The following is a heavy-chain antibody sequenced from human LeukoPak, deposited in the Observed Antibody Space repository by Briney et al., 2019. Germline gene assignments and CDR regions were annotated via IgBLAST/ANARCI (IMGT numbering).Heavy chain of an antibody. Sequence: ASVKVSCKASGYTFTGYYMHWVRQAPGQGLEWMGWINPNSGGTNYAQKFQGWVTMTRDTSISTAYMELSGLRSDDTAVYYCARGGDIVVVVAATLDYWGQGTLVTVSS. J-gene: IGHJ4*02. V-gene: IGHV1-2*04. CDR1: GYTFTGYY. D-gene: IGHD2-15*01. CDR3: ARGGDIVVVVAATLDY. CDR2: INPNSGGT.